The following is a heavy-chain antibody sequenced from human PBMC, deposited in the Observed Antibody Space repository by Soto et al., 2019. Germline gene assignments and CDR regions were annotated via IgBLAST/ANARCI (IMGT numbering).Heavy chain of an antibody. CDR2: IYYSGST. CDR1: AGSISSSSYF. CDR3: ARHARPSDSLYSSSWYVFYYYGMDV. V-gene: IGHV4-39*01. Sequence: SETLSLTCTVSAGSISSSSYFWGWIRPPPGNGLESVGSIYYSGSTYYNPSLKSRVTISVDTSKNQFSLKLSSVTAADTAVYYCARHARPSDSLYSSSWYVFYYYGMDVWGQGTTVT. J-gene: IGHJ6*02. D-gene: IGHD6-13*01.